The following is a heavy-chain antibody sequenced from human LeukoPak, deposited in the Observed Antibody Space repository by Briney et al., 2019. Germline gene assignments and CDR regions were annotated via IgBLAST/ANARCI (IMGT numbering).Heavy chain of an antibody. CDR3: APRGDIEHSYVYGKWFDP. CDR1: GGSFSAYY. Sequence: SETLSLTCAVYGGSFSAYYWTWIRQPPGKGLEWIGEINHSGSSNYNSSLRSRVTISVDTSYKQFPLRLSSVTAADTAVYYCAPRGDIEHSYVYGKWFDPWGQGTRVTVSS. V-gene: IGHV4-34*01. J-gene: IGHJ5*02. CDR2: INHSGSS. D-gene: IGHD5-18*01.